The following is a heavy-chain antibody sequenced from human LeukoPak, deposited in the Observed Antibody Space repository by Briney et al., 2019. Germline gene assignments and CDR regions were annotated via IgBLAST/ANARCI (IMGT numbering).Heavy chain of an antibody. CDR1: GYTFTSYY. CDR2: INPSGGST. D-gene: IGHD2-15*01. V-gene: IGHV1-46*01. J-gene: IGHJ4*02. CDR3: ARDSGEYYFDY. Sequence: ASVKVSCKASGYTFTSYYMHWVRQAPGQGLEWMGIINPSGGSTSYAQKFQGRVTITRDTSASTAYMELSSLRSEDTAVYYCARDSGEYYFDYWGQGTLVTVSS.